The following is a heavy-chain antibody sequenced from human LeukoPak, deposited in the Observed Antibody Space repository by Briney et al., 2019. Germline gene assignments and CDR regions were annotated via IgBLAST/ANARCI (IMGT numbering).Heavy chain of an antibody. CDR1: EFTAYNSY. Sequence: GGSLRFSGAVSEFTAYNSYMSWVPQAPGKELEWVSIIYSGGDTFYVDSVKGRFTISRDKSKNTVYLQMNSLRAEDTAVYYCATRDRNNGVDYWGQGTQVTVSS. J-gene: IGHJ4*02. V-gene: IGHV3-53*01. CDR2: IYSGGDT. CDR3: ATRDRNNGVDY. D-gene: IGHD2-8*01.